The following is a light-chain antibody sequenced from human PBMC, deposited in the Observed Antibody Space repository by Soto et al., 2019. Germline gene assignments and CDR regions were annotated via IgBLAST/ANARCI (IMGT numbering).Light chain of an antibody. Sequence: DIQLTQSPSFLSASVGDRVTITCRASQGISSYLAWYQQKPGKAPKLLIYAASTLQGGVPSRFSGSGSGTEFTLTISSLQSEDFATYYCQQVNSYPITFGQGTRLEIK. CDR1: QGISSY. J-gene: IGKJ5*01. CDR3: QQVNSYPIT. V-gene: IGKV1-9*01. CDR2: AAS.